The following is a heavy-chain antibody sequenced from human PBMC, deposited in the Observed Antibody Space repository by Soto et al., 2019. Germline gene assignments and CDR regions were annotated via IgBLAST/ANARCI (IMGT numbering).Heavy chain of an antibody. D-gene: IGHD3-10*01. CDR2: ISPMFGAA. CDR3: AREVEVHTPAFVY. J-gene: IGHJ4*02. CDR1: GGTFNTYA. Sequence: QVQLVQSGAEMKKPGSSVKVSCQSSGGTFNTYAMNWVRPAPGQGPEWMGDISPMFGAANYAPKFQGRVTITADESRGTSYMQLSSLASEDTALYFCAREVEVHTPAFVYWGQGTLVTVSS. V-gene: IGHV1-69*19.